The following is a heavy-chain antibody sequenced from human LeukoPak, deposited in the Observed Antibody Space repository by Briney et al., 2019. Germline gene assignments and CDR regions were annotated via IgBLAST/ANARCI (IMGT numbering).Heavy chain of an antibody. Sequence: ASVKVSRKASGYTFTGYYIHWVQQAPGKGLEWMGRIDPKDGESIYAGKFQGRVTMTADTSTDTSYMELGSLGSEDTAVYYCATAPRIFDLDSDNRFGDYWGQGTLVTVSS. V-gene: IGHV1-69-2*01. CDR1: GYTFTGYY. J-gene: IGHJ4*02. D-gene: IGHD3/OR15-3a*01. CDR3: ATAPRIFDLDSDNRFGDY. CDR2: IDPKDGES.